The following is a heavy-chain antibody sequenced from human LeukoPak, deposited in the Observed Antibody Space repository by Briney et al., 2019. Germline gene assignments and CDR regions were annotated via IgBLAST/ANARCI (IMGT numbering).Heavy chain of an antibody. CDR1: GFTFSSYA. Sequence: GGSLRLSCAASGFTFSSYAMSWVRQAPGKGLEWVSAISGSGGSTYYADSVKGRFSISRDNATNSLYLQMNSLRAEDTAVYYCARDLGTSSSSSFWGQGTMVTVSS. V-gene: IGHV3-23*01. D-gene: IGHD6-13*01. CDR2: ISGSGGST. CDR3: ARDLGTSSSSSF. J-gene: IGHJ3*01.